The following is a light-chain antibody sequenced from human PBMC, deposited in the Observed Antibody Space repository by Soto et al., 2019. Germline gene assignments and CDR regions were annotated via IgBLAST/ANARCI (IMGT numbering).Light chain of an antibody. CDR3: QQSYSTPPLT. V-gene: IGKV1-39*01. J-gene: IGKJ2*01. CDR2: AAS. CDR1: QSISSY. Sequence: DIQMTQSPSSLSASVGDRVTITCRASQSISSYLNWYQQKPGKAPKLLIYAASSLQSGVPSRFSGSGSGTEFTLTSSSLQPEDFATYYCQQSYSTPPLTFGQGTKLEIK.